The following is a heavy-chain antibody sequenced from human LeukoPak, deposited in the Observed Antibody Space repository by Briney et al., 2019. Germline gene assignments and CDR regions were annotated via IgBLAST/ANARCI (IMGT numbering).Heavy chain of an antibody. Sequence: GGSLRLSCSASRFSVSYSWMTWVRQTTGQGLQWVASIHQDAGEKQYLDSVRGRFTISRDNAKNSLYLQMKSLRDEATAVYYFASSKDHYCPYWGRGTLVTVSS. CDR1: RFSVSYSW. CDR2: IHQDAGEK. CDR3: ASSKDHYCPY. V-gene: IGHV3-7*05. J-gene: IGHJ4*02. D-gene: IGHD3-10*01.